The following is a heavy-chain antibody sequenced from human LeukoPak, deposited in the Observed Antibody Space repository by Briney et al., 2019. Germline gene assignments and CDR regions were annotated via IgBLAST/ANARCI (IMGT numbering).Heavy chain of an antibody. CDR3: AKGLTTHDY. J-gene: IGHJ4*02. V-gene: IGHV3-23*01. CDR2: IRYGAEST. CDR1: GFTFIDYA. D-gene: IGHD4-11*01. Sequence: HPGGSLRLSCAASGFTFIDYAMTWVRQAPGKGLEWVSTIRYGAESTYYADSVKGRFTISRDNSKNTVYLQMNSLRADDTAVYYCAKGLTTHDYWGQGTLVTVSS.